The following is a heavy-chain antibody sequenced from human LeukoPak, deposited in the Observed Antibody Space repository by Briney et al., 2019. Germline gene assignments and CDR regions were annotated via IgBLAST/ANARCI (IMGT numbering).Heavy chain of an antibody. J-gene: IGHJ6*02. CDR1: GYTFTSYG. CDR3: ARDARTTVTTGLLDPDLYYGMDV. CDR2: ISAYNGNT. Sequence: AAVKVSCKASGYTFTSYGISWVRQAPGHGLEWMGWISAYNGNTNYAQKLQGRVTMTTDTSTSTAYMELRSLRSDDTAVYYCARDARTTVTTGLLDPDLYYGMDVWGQGTTVTVSS. D-gene: IGHD4-17*01. V-gene: IGHV1-18*01.